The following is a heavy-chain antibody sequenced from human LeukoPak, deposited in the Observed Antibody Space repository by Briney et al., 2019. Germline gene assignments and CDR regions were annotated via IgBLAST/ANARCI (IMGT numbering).Heavy chain of an antibody. CDR1: GGSISSGSYY. Sequence: SETLSLTCTVSGGSISSGSYYWIWIRQPAGKGLEWIGHIYTSGSTNYNPSLKSRVTISVDTSKNQFSLKLTSVTAADTAVYYCAREGWNYIWGQGTLVTVSS. D-gene: IGHD1-7*01. V-gene: IGHV4-61*09. CDR3: AREGWNYI. CDR2: IYTSGST. J-gene: IGHJ4*02.